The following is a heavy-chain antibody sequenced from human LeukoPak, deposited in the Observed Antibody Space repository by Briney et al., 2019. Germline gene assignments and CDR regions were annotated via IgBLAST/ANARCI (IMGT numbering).Heavy chain of an antibody. V-gene: IGHV1-8*01. D-gene: IGHD2-2*03. CDR3: AREFGYCSTTSCPLGF. J-gene: IGHJ4*02. CDR2: MNPNSGNT. Sequence: ASVKVSCKASGYTFTSYDINWVRQATGQGLEWMGWMNPNSGNTGYAQKFQGRVTMTRNTSISTAYMELSSLRSEDTAVYYCAREFGYCSTTSCPLGFWGQGTPVTVSS. CDR1: GYTFTSYD.